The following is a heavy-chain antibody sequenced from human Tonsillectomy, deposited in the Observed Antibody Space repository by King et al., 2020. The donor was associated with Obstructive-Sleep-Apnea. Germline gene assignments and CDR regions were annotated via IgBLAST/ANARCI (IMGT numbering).Heavy chain of an antibody. D-gene: IGHD3-3*01. J-gene: IGHJ6*02. CDR3: TAGFYDVWSGPQGYYGMDV. V-gene: IGHV3-15*01. CDR2: IKSKTDGGTT. CDR1: GFTFSNAW. Sequence: VQLVESGGGLVKPGGSLRLSCAASGFTFSNAWMSWVRQAPGKGLEWVGRIKSKTDGGTTDYAAPVKGSVTISRDDSKNTLYLQMNSLKTEDTAVYYCTAGFYDVWSGPQGYYGMDVWGQGTTVTVSS.